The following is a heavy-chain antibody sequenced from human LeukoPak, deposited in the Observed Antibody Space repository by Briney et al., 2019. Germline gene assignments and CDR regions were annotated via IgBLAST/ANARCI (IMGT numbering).Heavy chain of an antibody. V-gene: IGHV3-20*04. J-gene: IGHJ4*02. CDR3: ARDSVPLLLWFGELYYYFDY. CDR1: GFTFDDYG. D-gene: IGHD3-10*01. Sequence: PGGSLRLSCAASGFTFDDYGMSWVRQAPGKGLEWVSGINWNGGNTGYADSVKGRFTISRDNAKNSLYLQMNSLRAEDTALYYCARDSVPLLLWFGELYYYFDYWGQGTLVTVSS. CDR2: INWNGGNT.